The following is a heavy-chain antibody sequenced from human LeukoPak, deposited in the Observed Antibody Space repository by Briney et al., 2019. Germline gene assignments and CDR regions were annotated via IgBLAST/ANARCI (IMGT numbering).Heavy chain of an antibody. CDR3: ARVALWFGELGHNWFDP. J-gene: IGHJ5*02. CDR1: GGSISSSSYY. V-gene: IGHV4-61*05. D-gene: IGHD3-10*01. CDR2: IYYSGST. Sequence: SETLSLTCTVSGGSISSSSYYWGWIRQPPGKGLEWIGYIYYSGSTNYNPSLKSRVTISVDTSKHQFSLKLSSVTAADTAVYYRARVALWFGELGHNWFDPWGQGTLVTVSS.